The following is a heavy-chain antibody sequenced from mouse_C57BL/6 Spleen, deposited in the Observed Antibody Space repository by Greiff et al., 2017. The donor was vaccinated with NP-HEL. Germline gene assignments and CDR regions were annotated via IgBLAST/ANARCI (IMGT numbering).Heavy chain of an antibody. J-gene: IGHJ2*01. CDR3: AREEIVTTYYFDY. CDR2: IYPRDGST. D-gene: IGHD2-5*01. CDR1: GYTFTDHT. V-gene: IGHV1-78*01. Sequence: VKVVESDAELVKPGASVKISCKVSGYTFTDHTIHWMKQRPEQGLEWIGYIYPRDGSTKYNEKFKGKATLTADKSSSTAYMQLNSLTSEDSAVYFCAREEIVTTYYFDYWGQGTTLTVSS.